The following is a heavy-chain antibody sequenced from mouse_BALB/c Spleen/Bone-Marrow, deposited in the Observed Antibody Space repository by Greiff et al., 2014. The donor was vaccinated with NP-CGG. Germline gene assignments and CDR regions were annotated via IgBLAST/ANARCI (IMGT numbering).Heavy chain of an antibody. Sequence: QVHVKQSGAELAKPGASVKVSCKASGYTFTSYWMHWVKQRPGQGLEWIGYINPSTTYSAYNQKFKDKATLTADKSCSTAYMQLSSLTSEDSAVYYCALYYRYDYFDYWGQGTTLTVSS. D-gene: IGHD2-14*01. CDR2: INPSTTYS. V-gene: IGHV1-7*01. CDR3: ALYYRYDYFDY. CDR1: GYTFTSYW. J-gene: IGHJ2*01.